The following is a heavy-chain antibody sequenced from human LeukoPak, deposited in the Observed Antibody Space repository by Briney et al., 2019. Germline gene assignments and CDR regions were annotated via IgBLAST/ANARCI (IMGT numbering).Heavy chain of an antibody. Sequence: SETLSLTCTVSGGSISSYYWSWIRQPPGKGLEWIGYIYYSGSTNYNPSLKSRVTISVDTSKNQFSLKLSSATAADTAVYYCAGVVPAAKAFDYWGQGTLVTVSS. D-gene: IGHD2-2*01. CDR1: GGSISSYY. CDR2: IYYSGST. CDR3: AGVVPAAKAFDY. V-gene: IGHV4-59*01. J-gene: IGHJ4*02.